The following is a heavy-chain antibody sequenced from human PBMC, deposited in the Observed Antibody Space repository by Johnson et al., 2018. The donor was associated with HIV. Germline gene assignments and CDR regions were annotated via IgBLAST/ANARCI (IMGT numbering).Heavy chain of an antibody. D-gene: IGHD6-13*01. J-gene: IGHJ3*02. CDR2: ISGSGITI. Sequence: VQLVESGGGLVQPGGSLRLSCAASGFTFSSYAMSWVRQAPGKGLEWVSAISGSGITIYYADSVKGRFTISRDNAKNSLYLQMNSLRAEDTSVYYCARGQLDNAFDIWGQGTMVTVSS. CDR3: ARGQLDNAFDI. V-gene: IGHV3-48*04. CDR1: GFTFSSYA.